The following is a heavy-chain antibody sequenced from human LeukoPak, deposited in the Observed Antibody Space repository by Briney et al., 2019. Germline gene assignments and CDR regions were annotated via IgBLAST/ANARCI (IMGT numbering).Heavy chain of an antibody. J-gene: IGHJ4*02. D-gene: IGHD3-10*01. V-gene: IGHV4-34*01. CDR2: INHSGST. Sequence: KASETLSLTCAVYGGSFSGYYWSWIRQPPGKGLEWIGEINHSGSTNYNPSLKSRVTISVDTSKNQFSLKLSSVTAADTAVYYCATRGRMARGATKRVFDYWGQGTLVTVSS. CDR1: GGSFSGYY. CDR3: ATRGRMARGATKRVFDY.